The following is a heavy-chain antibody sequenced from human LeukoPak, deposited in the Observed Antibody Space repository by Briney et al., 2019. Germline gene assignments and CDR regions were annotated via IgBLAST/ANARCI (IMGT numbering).Heavy chain of an antibody. Sequence: SETLSLTCTVSGGSISSYYWSWIRQPPGKGLEWIGYIYYSGSTSYNTSLKSRVTISVDTSKNQFSLKLSSVTAADTAVYYCARAYYDILTGFLSFDPWGQGTLVTVSS. J-gene: IGHJ5*02. D-gene: IGHD3-9*01. CDR2: IYYSGST. CDR3: ARAYYDILTGFLSFDP. CDR1: GGSISSYY. V-gene: IGHV4-59*01.